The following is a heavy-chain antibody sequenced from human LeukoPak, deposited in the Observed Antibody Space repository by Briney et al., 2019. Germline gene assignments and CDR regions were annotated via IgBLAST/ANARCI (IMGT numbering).Heavy chain of an antibody. Sequence: GESLRLSCVASGFTFSSFGMTWVRQAPGKGLEWFSTISGSGDGTYYAESVKGRFTISRDNSKNTPYLQMNSLRVDDTAEYYCARTYSSDYWGQGTLVTVSS. CDR1: GFTFSSFG. V-gene: IGHV3-23*01. J-gene: IGHJ4*02. CDR2: ISGSGDGT. CDR3: ARTYSSDY. D-gene: IGHD6-13*01.